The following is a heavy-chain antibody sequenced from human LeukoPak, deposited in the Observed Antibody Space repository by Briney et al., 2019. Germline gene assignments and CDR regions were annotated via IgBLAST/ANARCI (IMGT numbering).Heavy chain of an antibody. CDR1: GFTFSSYA. CDR2: ISGSDGST. D-gene: IGHD4-23*01. CDR3: AKTPDYGGNRLTFDH. J-gene: IGHJ4*02. V-gene: IGHV3-23*01. Sequence: PGGSLRLSCAASGFTFSSYAMSWVRQAPGKGLEWVSAISGSDGSTYYADSVKGRFTISRDNSKNTLYLQMNSLRAEDTAVYYCAKTPDYGGNRLTFDHWGQGTLVTVSS.